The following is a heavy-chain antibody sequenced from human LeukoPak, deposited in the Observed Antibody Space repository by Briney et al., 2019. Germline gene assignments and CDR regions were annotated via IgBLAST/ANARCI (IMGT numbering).Heavy chain of an antibody. CDR1: GGSFSGYY. Sequence: SETLSLTCAVYGGSFSGYYWSWIRQPPGKGLEWIGEINHSGSTNYNPSLKSRVTISVDTSKNQFSLKLSSVTAADTAVYYCAREPVIAAAGTGYWGQGTLVTVSS. CDR3: AREPVIAAAGTGY. D-gene: IGHD6-13*01. CDR2: INHSGST. J-gene: IGHJ4*02. V-gene: IGHV4-34*01.